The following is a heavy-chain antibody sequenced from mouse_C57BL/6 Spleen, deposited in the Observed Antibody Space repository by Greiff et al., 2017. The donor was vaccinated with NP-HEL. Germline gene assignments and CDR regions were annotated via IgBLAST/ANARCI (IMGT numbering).Heavy chain of an antibody. Sequence: EVQLQQSGPELVKPGASVKMSCKASGYTFTDYNMHWVKQSHGKSLEWIGYINPNNGGTSYNQKFKGKATLTVNKSSSTAYMELRSLTSEDSAVYYCARSYYGNWGFAYWGQGTLVTVSA. CDR3: ARSYYGNWGFAY. J-gene: IGHJ3*01. V-gene: IGHV1-22*01. D-gene: IGHD2-1*01. CDR1: GYTFTDYN. CDR2: INPNNGGT.